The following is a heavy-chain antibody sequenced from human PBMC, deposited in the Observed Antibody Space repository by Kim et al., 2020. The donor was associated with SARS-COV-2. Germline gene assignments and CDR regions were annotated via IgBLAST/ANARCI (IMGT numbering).Heavy chain of an antibody. CDR2: IIPIFGTA. Sequence: SVKVSCKASGGTFSSYAISWVRQAPGQGLEWMGGIIPIFGTANYAQKFQGRVTITADESTSTAYMELSSLRSEDTAVYYCASSYSSSILFDYWGQGTLVTVSS. V-gene: IGHV1-69*13. J-gene: IGHJ4*02. CDR1: GGTFSSYA. D-gene: IGHD6-6*01. CDR3: ASSYSSSILFDY.